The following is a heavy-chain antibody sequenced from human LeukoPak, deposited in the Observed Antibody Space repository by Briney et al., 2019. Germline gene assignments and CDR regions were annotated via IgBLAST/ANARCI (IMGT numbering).Heavy chain of an antibody. CDR2: ISWNSGSI. CDR3: ASGYQLLWRYFDY. Sequence: GGSLRLSCAASGFTFDDYAMHWVRQAPGKGLEWVSGISWNSGSIGYADSVKGRFTISRDNAKNSLYLQMNSLRAEDTAVYYCASGYQLLWRYFDYWGQGTLVTVSS. D-gene: IGHD2-2*01. V-gene: IGHV3-9*01. CDR1: GFTFDDYA. J-gene: IGHJ4*02.